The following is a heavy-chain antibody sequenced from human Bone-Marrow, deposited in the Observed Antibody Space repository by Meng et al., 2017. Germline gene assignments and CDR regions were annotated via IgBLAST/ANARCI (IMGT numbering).Heavy chain of an antibody. Sequence: QVKLVQSGAEVKKPGASVKFSCKASGYTFTIYDINWVRQATGQGLEWMGWMDPNSGNTGYAQKFQGRVTLTRNTSISTAYMELSSLRSEGTAVYYCARGSNWFDPWGQGTLVTVSS. CDR3: ARGSNWFDP. V-gene: IGHV1-8*01. J-gene: IGHJ5*02. CDR1: GYTFTIYD. CDR2: MDPNSGNT.